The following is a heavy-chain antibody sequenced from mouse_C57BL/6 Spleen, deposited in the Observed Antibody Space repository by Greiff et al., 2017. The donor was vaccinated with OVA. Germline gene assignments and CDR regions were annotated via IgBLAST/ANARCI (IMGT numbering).Heavy chain of an antibody. CDR3: ARGRVTGTWFAY. J-gene: IGHJ3*01. V-gene: IGHV1-39*01. Sequence: VHVKQSGPELVKPGASVKISCKASGYSFTDYNMNWVKQSNGKSLEWIGVINPNYGTTSYNQKFKGKATLTVDQSSSTAYMQLNSLTSEDSAVYYCARGRVTGTWFAYWGQGTLVTVSA. CDR1: GYSFTDYN. CDR2: INPNYGTT. D-gene: IGHD4-1*01.